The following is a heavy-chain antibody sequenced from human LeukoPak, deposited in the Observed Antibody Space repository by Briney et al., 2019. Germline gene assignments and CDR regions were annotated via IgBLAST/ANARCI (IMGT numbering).Heavy chain of an antibody. Sequence: GASVKVSCKASGGTFSSYAISWVRQAPGQGLEWMGGIIPIFGTANYAQKFQGRVTITTDESTSTAYMELSSLRSEDTAVYYCAREGDYYDSSGQADLEDYWGQGTLVTVSS. CDR3: AREGDYYDSSGQADLEDY. J-gene: IGHJ4*02. V-gene: IGHV1-69*05. CDR2: IIPIFGTA. D-gene: IGHD3-22*01. CDR1: GGTFSSYA.